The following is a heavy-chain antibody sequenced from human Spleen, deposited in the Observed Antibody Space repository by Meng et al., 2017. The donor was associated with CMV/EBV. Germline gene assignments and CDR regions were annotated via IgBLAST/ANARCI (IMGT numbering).Heavy chain of an antibody. D-gene: IGHD4-23*01. CDR2: IYYSGST. V-gene: IGHV4-61*01. Sequence: CTVSGGSVSTGRYYWSWIRQPPGKGLEWIGYIYYSGSTNYNPSLKTRVTMSLDTSKSQFSLKLSSVTAADTAFYYCAREQRGGGWFDPWGQGTLVTVSS. CDR3: AREQRGGGWFDP. J-gene: IGHJ5*02. CDR1: GGSVSTGRYY.